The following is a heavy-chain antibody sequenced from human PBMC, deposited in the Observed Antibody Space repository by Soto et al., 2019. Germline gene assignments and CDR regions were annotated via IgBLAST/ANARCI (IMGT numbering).Heavy chain of an antibody. D-gene: IGHD1-26*01. V-gene: IGHV4-34*01. CDR3: ARVWSGSYFRNWFDP. J-gene: IGHJ5*02. Sequence: PSETLSLTCAVYGGSFSGYYWSWIRQPPGKGLEWIGEINHSGSTNYNPSLKSRVTISVDTSKNQFSLKLSSVTAADTAVYYCARVWSGSYFRNWFDPWGQGTLVTSPQ. CDR1: GGSFSGYY. CDR2: INHSGST.